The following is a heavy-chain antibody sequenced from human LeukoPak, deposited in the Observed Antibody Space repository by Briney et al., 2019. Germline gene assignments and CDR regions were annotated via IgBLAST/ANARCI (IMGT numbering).Heavy chain of an antibody. D-gene: IGHD6-13*01. Sequence: ASVKVSCKASGYTFTSYIISWVRQAPGQGLEWMGWINAYNGNTDYAQRVQGRVTMTTDTSTSTAYMELRSLRSADTAVYYCARDRHIAAAVYYYYMDVWGKGTPVTVSS. J-gene: IGHJ6*03. CDR1: GYTFTSYI. CDR2: INAYNGNT. V-gene: IGHV1-18*01. CDR3: ARDRHIAAAVYYYYMDV.